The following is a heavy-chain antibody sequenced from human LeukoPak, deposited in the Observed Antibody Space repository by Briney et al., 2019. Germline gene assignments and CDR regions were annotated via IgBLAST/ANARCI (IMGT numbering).Heavy chain of an antibody. V-gene: IGHV3-7*01. Sequence: GGSLRLSCAASGFTFSNYWMSWIRQAPGKGLEWVADIKQDGSAKAYVDSVKGRFTISRDNAKNSLYLQMNSLRAEDTAVYYCAKLQGLLWFGELFDWFDPWGQGTLVTVSS. D-gene: IGHD3-10*01. CDR1: GFTFSNYW. CDR3: AKLQGLLWFGELFDWFDP. J-gene: IGHJ5*02. CDR2: IKQDGSAK.